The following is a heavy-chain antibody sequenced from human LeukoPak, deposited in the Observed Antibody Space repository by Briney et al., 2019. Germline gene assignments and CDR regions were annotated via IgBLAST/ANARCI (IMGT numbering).Heavy chain of an antibody. CDR2: IYYSGST. CDR3: ARAGGIAVAGPRPYYFDY. V-gene: IGHV4-39*07. Sequence: PSETLSLTCTVSGGSISSSSYYWGWIRQPPGKGLEWIGSIYYSGSTYYNPSLKSRVTISVDTSKNQFSLKLSSVTAADTAVYYCARAGGIAVAGPRPYYFDYWGQGTLVTVSS. D-gene: IGHD6-19*01. J-gene: IGHJ4*02. CDR1: GGSISSSSYY.